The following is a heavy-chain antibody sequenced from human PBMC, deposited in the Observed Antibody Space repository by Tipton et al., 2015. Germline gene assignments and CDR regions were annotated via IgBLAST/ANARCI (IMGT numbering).Heavy chain of an antibody. CDR1: GFILSSYS. CDR3: AKDSSYISGSGAPRPPDH. J-gene: IGHJ4*02. Sequence: SLRLSCAASGFILSSYSMNWVRQTPGMGLELVSHITRSGTTTYYADSVKGRFIFSRDDAKNSLYVQMNSLRDEDTAVYYCAKDSSYISGSGAPRPPDHWGQGTLVTVSS. V-gene: IGHV3-48*02. D-gene: IGHD1-20*01. CDR2: ITRSGTTT.